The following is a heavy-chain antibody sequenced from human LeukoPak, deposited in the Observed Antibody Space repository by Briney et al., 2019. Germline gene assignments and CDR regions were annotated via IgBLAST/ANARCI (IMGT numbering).Heavy chain of an antibody. CDR1: GGSISSYF. D-gene: IGHD6-25*01. CDR2: IYYSGST. J-gene: IGHJ4*02. CDR3: ARDSISLASGSPVYYFDY. Sequence: SETLSLTCTVSGGSISSYFWSWIRQPPGKGLDWIGYIYYSGSTDYNPSLKSRVTISVDTFKNQFSLKLSSVTAADTAVYYCARDSISLASGSPVYYFDYWGQGTLVAVSS. V-gene: IGHV4-59*12.